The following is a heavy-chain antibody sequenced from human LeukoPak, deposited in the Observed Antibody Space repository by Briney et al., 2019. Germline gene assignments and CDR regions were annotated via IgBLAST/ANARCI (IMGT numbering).Heavy chain of an antibody. D-gene: IGHD3-22*01. CDR2: IYYSGST. Sequence: SETLSLTCTVSGGSISSYYWNWIRQPPGKGLEWIGYIYYSGSTNYNPSLKSRVTISVDTSKNQFSLKLSSVTAADTAVYYCARGADSSGYYSIFYFDYWGQGTLVTVSA. J-gene: IGHJ4*02. V-gene: IGHV4-59*01. CDR1: GGSISSYY. CDR3: ARGADSSGYYSIFYFDY.